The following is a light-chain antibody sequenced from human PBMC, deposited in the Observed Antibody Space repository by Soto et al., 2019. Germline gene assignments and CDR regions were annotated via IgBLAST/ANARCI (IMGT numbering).Light chain of an antibody. V-gene: IGKV3-11*01. CDR1: QSVGSF. J-gene: IGKJ5*01. CDR2: GAS. CDR3: QQRSNWPIIT. Sequence: EIVMTQSPATRSLSPGERATLSCRASQSVGSFLAWYQQKPGQAPRLLIYGASSRATGIPDRFSGSGSGTDFTLTISSLEPEDFAVYYCQQRSNWPIITFGQGTRLEIK.